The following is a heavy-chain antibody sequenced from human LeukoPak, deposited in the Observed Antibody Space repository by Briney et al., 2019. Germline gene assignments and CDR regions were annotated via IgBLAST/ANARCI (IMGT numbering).Heavy chain of an antibody. J-gene: IGHJ4*02. CDR3: ATDYDILTGNEYYFDY. CDR1: VGSICSSSYY. CDR2: IYYSGST. D-gene: IGHD3-9*01. V-gene: IGHV4-39*01. Sequence: SVTLSLTCTVSVGSICSSSYYWGSIRQPPGKGLEWNGRIYYSGSTYYHPSLKSRVTRSVDTSKNQFSLKLSSVTAADTAVYYCATDYDILTGNEYYFDYWGQGTLVTVSS.